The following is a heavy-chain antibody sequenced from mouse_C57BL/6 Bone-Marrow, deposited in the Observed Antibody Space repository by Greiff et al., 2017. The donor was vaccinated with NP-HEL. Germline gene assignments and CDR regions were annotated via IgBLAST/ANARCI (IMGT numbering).Heavy chain of an antibody. CDR3: ARAHYYYGSSLY. D-gene: IGHD1-1*01. CDR1: CYTFPSYW. CDR2: IYPGSGST. J-gene: IGHJ2*01. Sequence: QVQLQQPGAELVKPGASVKMSCKASCYTFPSYWITWVKQRPGQGLEWIGDIYPGSGSTNYNEKFKSKATLTVDTSSSTAYMQLSSLTSEDSAVYYCARAHYYYGSSLYWGQGTTLTVSS. V-gene: IGHV1-55*01.